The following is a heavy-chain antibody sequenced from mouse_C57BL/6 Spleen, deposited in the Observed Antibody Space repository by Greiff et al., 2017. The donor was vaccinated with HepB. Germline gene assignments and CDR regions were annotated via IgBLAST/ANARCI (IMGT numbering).Heavy chain of an antibody. D-gene: IGHD1-1*01. CDR2: IHPNSGST. V-gene: IGHV1-64*01. CDR3: ARITSVYYYAMDY. Sequence: VQLQQPGAELVKPGASVKLSCKASGYTFTSYWMHWVKQRPGQGLEWIGMIHPNSGSTNYNEKFKSKATLTVDKSSSTAYMQLSSLTSEDSAVYYCARITSVYYYAMDYWGQGTSVTVSS. J-gene: IGHJ4*01. CDR1: GYTFTSYW.